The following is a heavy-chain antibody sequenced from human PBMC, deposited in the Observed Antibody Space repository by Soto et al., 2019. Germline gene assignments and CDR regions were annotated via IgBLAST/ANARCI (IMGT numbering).Heavy chain of an antibody. CDR3: ARGFAGHNDYFDY. CDR2: VYHPGST. V-gene: IGHV4-4*02. D-gene: IGHD1-1*01. Sequence: PPGNGLEWIGEVYHPGSTNYDPSLKSRVTISLDKSKNQFSLNLSSVTAADTAVYYCARGFAGHNDYFDYWGRGTLVTVSS. J-gene: IGHJ4*02.